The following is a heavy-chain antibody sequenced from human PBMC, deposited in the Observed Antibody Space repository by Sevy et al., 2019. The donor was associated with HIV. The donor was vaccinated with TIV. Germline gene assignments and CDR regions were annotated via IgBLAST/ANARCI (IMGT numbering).Heavy chain of an antibody. CDR2: ISYDGSNK. Sequence: GGSLRLSCAASGFTFSSYAMHWVRHAPGKGLEWVAVISYDGSNKYYADSVKGRFTISRDNSKNALYLQMNSLRAEDTGVYDCARVFLSIDAAGWDYDYGMDVWGQGTTVTVSS. CDR3: ARVFLSIDAAGWDYDYGMDV. CDR1: GFTFSSYA. D-gene: IGHD6-13*01. V-gene: IGHV3-30-3*01. J-gene: IGHJ6*02.